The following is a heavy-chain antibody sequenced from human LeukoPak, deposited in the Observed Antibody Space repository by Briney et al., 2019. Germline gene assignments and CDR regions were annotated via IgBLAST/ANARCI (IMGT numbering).Heavy chain of an antibody. V-gene: IGHV3-21*04. CDR1: GFTFSSYS. D-gene: IGHD3-16*02. CDR2: ISSSSSYI. J-gene: IGHJ4*02. Sequence: PGGSLRLSCAASGFTFSSYSMNWVRQAPGKGLEWVSSISSSSSYIYYADSVKGRFTISRDNAKNSLYLQMNSLRAEDTAVYYCAREITFGGIIATANYDYWGQGTLVTVSS. CDR3: AREITFGGIIATANYDY.